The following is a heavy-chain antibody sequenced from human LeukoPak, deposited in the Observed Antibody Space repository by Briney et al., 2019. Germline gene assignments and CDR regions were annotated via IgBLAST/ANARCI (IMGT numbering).Heavy chain of an antibody. V-gene: IGHV5-51*01. CDR3: ARLRVNYYYGMDV. J-gene: IGHJ6*02. Sequence: GESLKISCKGSGYRFTSYWIGWVRQMPGKGLEWMGIIYPGDSDTRYSPSFQGQVTISADKSISTAYLQWSSLKASDTAMYYCARLRVNYYYGMDVWGQGTTVTVSS. CDR1: GYRFTSYW. CDR2: IYPGDSDT.